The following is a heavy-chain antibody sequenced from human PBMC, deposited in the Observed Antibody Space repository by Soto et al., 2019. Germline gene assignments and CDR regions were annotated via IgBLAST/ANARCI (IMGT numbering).Heavy chain of an antibody. Sequence: QVQLQESGPGLVKPSQTLSLTCTDSGGSISDGAYYWSWIRQPPGKGLEWIGHIYDSGNTYNNPSLKGRLTISVVTSKTHFSLYLKSVTAADTAVYYCARGLSGDEVDQWGQGTLVTVSS. D-gene: IGHD2-21*01. CDR2: IYDSGNT. J-gene: IGHJ4*02. CDR1: GGSISDGAYY. CDR3: ARGLSGDEVDQ. V-gene: IGHV4-30-4*01.